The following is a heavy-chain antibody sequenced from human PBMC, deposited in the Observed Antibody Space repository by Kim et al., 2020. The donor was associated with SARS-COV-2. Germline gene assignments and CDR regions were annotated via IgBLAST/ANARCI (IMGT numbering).Heavy chain of an antibody. CDR3: ARDGTSTDDYVWGSYRNDPYYYGMDV. CDR2: IYTSGST. V-gene: IGHV4-61*02. D-gene: IGHD3-16*02. Sequence: SETLSLTCTVSGGSISSGSYYWSWIRQPAGKGLEWIGRIYTSGSTNYNPSLKSRVTISVDTSKNQFSLKLSSVTAADTAVYYCARDGTSTDDYVWGSYRNDPYYYGMDVWGQGTTVTVSS. J-gene: IGHJ6*02. CDR1: GGSISSGSYY.